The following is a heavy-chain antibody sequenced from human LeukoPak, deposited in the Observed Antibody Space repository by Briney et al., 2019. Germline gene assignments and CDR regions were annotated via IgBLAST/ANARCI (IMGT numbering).Heavy chain of an antibody. CDR2: ISGSGGST. Sequence: GGSLRLSCAASGFTFSSYAMSWVRQAPGKGLEWVSAISGSGGSTYYADSVKGRFTISRDNSKNTLYLQMNSLRAEDTAVYYCAKVSRMAFIAARRIHYFDYWGQGTLVTVSS. CDR3: AKVSRMAFIAARRIHYFDY. CDR1: GFTFSSYA. D-gene: IGHD6-6*01. V-gene: IGHV3-23*01. J-gene: IGHJ4*02.